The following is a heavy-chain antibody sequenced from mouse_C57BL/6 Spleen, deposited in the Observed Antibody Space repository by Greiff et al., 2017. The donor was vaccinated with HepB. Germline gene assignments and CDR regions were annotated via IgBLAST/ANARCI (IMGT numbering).Heavy chain of an antibody. J-gene: IGHJ1*03. V-gene: IGHV1-20*01. Sequence: VQLKQSGPELVKPGDSVKISCKASGYSFTGYFMNWVMQSHGKSLEWIGRINPYNGDTFYNQKFKGKATLTVDKSSSTAHMELRSLTSEDAAVYYCARSHYYGSSHGYCDVWGTGTTVTVAS. CDR1: GYSFTGYF. D-gene: IGHD1-1*01. CDR2: INPYNGDT. CDR3: ARSHYYGSSHGYCDV.